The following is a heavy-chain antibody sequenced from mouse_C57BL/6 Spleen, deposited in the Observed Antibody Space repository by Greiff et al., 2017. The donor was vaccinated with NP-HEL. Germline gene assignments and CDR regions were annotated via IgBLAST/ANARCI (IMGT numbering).Heavy chain of an antibody. Sequence: VQLQQSGAELVRPGASVTLSCKASGYTFTDYEMHWVKQTPVHGLEWIGAIDPETGGTAYNQKFKGKAILTADKSSSTAYMELRSLTSEDSAVYYCTRRISSGFAYWGQGTLVTVSA. CDR2: IDPETGGT. V-gene: IGHV1-15*01. CDR1: GYTFTDYE. D-gene: IGHD6-1*01. J-gene: IGHJ3*01. CDR3: TRRISSGFAY.